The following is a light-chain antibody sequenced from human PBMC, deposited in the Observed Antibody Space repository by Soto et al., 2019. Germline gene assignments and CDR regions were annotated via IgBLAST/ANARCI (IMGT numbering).Light chain of an antibody. CDR3: QQRSNWRRT. Sequence: EIVLTQSPATLSLSPGERATLSCRASQSVSSYLAWYQQKPGQAPRLLIYDASNRATGIPARFSGSGSGTDLTLTISSLEPEDFAVYYCQQRSNWRRTFGQGTKWKSN. V-gene: IGKV3-11*01. CDR2: DAS. J-gene: IGKJ1*01. CDR1: QSVSSY.